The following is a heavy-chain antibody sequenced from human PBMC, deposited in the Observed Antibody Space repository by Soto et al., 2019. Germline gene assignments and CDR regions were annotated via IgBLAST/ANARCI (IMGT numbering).Heavy chain of an antibody. CDR2: INSDGSST. CDR1: GFTFSSYW. D-gene: IGHD1-20*01. Sequence: XGALTLSYAASGFTFSSYWMHWVRQAPGKGLVWVSRINSDGSSTSYADSVKGRFTISRDNAKNTLYLQMNSLRAEDTAVYYCARTKNRYSYYYGMDVWGQGTTVTVSS. CDR3: ARTKNRYSYYYGMDV. J-gene: IGHJ6*02. V-gene: IGHV3-74*01.